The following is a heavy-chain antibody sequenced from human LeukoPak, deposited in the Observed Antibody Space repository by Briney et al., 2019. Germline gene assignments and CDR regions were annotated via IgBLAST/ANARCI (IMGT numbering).Heavy chain of an antibody. J-gene: IGHJ5*02. V-gene: IGHV3-7*01. CDR3: ARDDCSSISCYHNWFDP. D-gene: IGHD2-2*01. CDR1: GFTFSSYW. CDR2: IKQDGSEK. Sequence: GGSLRLSCAASGFTFSSYWMSWVRQAPGKGLEWVANIKQDGSEKYYADSVKGRFTISRDNAKNSLYLQMNSLRAEDTAVYYCARDDCSSISCYHNWFDPWGQGTLVTVSS.